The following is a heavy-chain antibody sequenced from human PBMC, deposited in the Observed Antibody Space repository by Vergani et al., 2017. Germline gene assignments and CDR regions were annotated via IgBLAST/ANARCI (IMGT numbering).Heavy chain of an antibody. CDR2: IYYSGST. CDR3: VTLRRVAGKTFDY. D-gene: IGHD6-19*01. J-gene: IGHJ4*02. CDR1: GGSISSGGYS. V-gene: IGHV4-30-2*01. Sequence: QLQLQESGSGLVKPSQTLSLTCAVSGGSISSGGYSWSWIRQPPGKGLEWIGYIYYSGSTNYNPSLKSRVTISVDKSKNQFSLKLSSVTAADTAVYYCVTLRRVAGKTFDYWGQGTLVTVSS.